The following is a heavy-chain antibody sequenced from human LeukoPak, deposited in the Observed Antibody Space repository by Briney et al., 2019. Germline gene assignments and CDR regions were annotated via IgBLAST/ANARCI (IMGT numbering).Heavy chain of an antibody. J-gene: IGHJ3*02. CDR2: NYYSEST. CDR3: ASYCSSTSCYDAFDI. D-gene: IGHD2-2*01. Sequence: PSGTLSLTCAVFGGSISSNNWWSWVRQPPGKGLEWIGYNYYSESTNYNPSLKSRVTISVDTSKNQFSLKLSSATAADTAVYYCASYCSSTSCYDAFDIWGQGTMVTVSS. V-gene: IGHV4-4*02. CDR1: GGSISSNNW.